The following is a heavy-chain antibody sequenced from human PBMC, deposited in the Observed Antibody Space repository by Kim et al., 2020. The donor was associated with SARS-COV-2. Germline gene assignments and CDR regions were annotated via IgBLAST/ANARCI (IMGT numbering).Heavy chain of an antibody. D-gene: IGHD2-15*01. CDR2: ISGSGGST. CDR1: GFTFSSYA. V-gene: IGHV3-23*01. J-gene: IGHJ5*02. Sequence: GGSLRLSCAASGFTFSSYAMSWVRQAPGKGLEWVSAISGSGGSTYYADSVKGRFTISRDNSKNTLYLQMNSLRAEDTAVYYCAKGNMVVAATTPAGFDPWGQGTLVTVSS. CDR3: AKGNMVVAATTPAGFDP.